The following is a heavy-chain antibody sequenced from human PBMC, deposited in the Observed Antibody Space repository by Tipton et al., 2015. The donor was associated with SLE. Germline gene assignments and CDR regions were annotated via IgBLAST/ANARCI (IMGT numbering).Heavy chain of an antibody. CDR3: ARGAGGTSIDY. CDR1: GFTFSSYG. J-gene: IGHJ4*02. V-gene: IGHV1-18*01. Sequence: SCAASGFTFSSYGMHWVRQAPGQGLEWMGWISAYNGNTNYAQKLQGRVTMTTDTSTSTAYMELRSLRSDDTAVYYCARGAGGTSIDYWGQGTLVTVSS. CDR2: ISAYNGNT.